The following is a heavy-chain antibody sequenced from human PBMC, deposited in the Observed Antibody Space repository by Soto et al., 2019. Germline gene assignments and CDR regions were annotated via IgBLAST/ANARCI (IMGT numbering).Heavy chain of an antibody. CDR3: TTFNCTSTGCYKDKYYWFDP. CDR2: IKSKTEGGST. J-gene: IGHJ5*02. V-gene: IGHV3-15*01. D-gene: IGHD2-2*02. Sequence: EVQLVESGGGLVKPGGSLTLSGVASGFSLNNAWMTWVRQAPGKGLEWIGRIKSKTEGGSTDYAAPVKDRMTISRDDSKNTLFLQMDSLKTEDTAVYYCTTFNCTSTGCYKDKYYWFDPWGQGTQVTVSS. CDR1: GFSLNNAW.